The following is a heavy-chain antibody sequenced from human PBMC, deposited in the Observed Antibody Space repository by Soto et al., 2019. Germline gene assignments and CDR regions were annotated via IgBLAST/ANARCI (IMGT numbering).Heavy chain of an antibody. Sequence: QVQLLQSGTEVKKPGASVKVSCKTSGYTFTNYGITWVRQAPGQVLEWMGWISAYNGHANYEQKFQGRVTMTTDPSTSTAYMGLRSLRSDDTAVYFCARSIRVASPGDYWGQGTLATVSS. CDR2: ISAYNGHA. CDR3: ARSIRVASPGDY. CDR1: GYTFTNYG. J-gene: IGHJ4*02. V-gene: IGHV1-18*04. D-gene: IGHD2-21*01.